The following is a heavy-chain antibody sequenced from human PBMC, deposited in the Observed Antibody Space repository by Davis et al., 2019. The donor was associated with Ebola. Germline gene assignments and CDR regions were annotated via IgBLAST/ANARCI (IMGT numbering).Heavy chain of an antibody. D-gene: IGHD3-22*01. CDR3: ARALLALDSSGYHDAFDI. CDR1: GFTFSSYA. V-gene: IGHV3-30-3*01. CDR2: ISYDGSNK. J-gene: IGHJ3*02. Sequence: GGSLRLSCAASGFTFSSYAMHWVRQAPGKGLEWVAVISYDGSNKYYADSVKGRFTISRDNSKNTLYLQMNSLRAEDTAVYYCARALLALDSSGYHDAFDIWGQGTMVTVSS.